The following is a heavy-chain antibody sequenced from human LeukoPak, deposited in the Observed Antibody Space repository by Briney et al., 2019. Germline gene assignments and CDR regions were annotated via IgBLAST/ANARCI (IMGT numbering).Heavy chain of an antibody. Sequence: SETLSLTCTVSGGSITISTYYWGWIRQPPGKGLEWIGGVYYGGSTYYNPSLKRGVTISADASKNQFSLKLTSVTAADTAVYFCARHYDISRYYYSFDYWGQGTLVTVSS. CDR2: VYYGGST. CDR1: GGSITISTYY. V-gene: IGHV4-39*01. CDR3: ARHYDISRYYYSFDY. J-gene: IGHJ4*02. D-gene: IGHD3-22*01.